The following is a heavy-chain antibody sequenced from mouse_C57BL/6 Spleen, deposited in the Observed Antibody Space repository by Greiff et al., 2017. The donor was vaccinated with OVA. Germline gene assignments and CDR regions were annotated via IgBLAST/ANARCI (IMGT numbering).Heavy chain of an antibody. V-gene: IGHV1-72*01. D-gene: IGHD1-1*01. CDR2: IDPNSGGT. CDR3: ARSSGGSSFYAMDY. J-gene: IGHJ4*01. Sequence: QVQLQQPGAELVKPGASVKLSCKASGYTFTSYWMHWVPQRPGRGLEWIGRIDPNSGGTKYNEKFKSKATLTVDKPSSTAYMQLSSRTSEDSAVYYCARSSGGSSFYAMDYWGQGTSVTVSS. CDR1: GYTFTSYW.